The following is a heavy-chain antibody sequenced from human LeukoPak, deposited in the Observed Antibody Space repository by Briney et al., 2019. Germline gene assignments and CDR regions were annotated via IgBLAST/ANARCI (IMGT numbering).Heavy chain of an antibody. CDR2: IYYSEST. CDR1: GGSISSGGYY. J-gene: IGHJ4*02. D-gene: IGHD3-9*01. CDR3: ARGPHYDILTGYPFDY. Sequence: SETLSVTCTVSGGSISSGGYYWSWIRRHPGKGLEWIGYIYYSESTYYNPSLKSRVTISVDTSKNQFSLKLSSVTAADTAVYYCARGPHYDILTGYPFDYWGQGTLVTVSS. V-gene: IGHV4-31*03.